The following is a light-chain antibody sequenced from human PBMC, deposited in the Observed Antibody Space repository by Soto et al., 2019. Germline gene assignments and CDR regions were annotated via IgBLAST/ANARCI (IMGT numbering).Light chain of an antibody. CDR1: QGITSW. J-gene: IGKJ1*01. CDR2: GAS. V-gene: IGKV1-12*01. Sequence: DIQMTQSPSSVSASVRDRVTITCRASQGITSWLAWYQQKPRQAPKLLIYGASSLASGVPSRFSGSGSGTEYTLTIRNLQPEDFATYYCPHANSFPPWTFGQGTKVEIK. CDR3: PHANSFPPWT.